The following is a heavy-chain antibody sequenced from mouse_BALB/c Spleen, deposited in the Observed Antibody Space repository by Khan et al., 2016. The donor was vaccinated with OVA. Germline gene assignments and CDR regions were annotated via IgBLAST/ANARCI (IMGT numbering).Heavy chain of an antibody. J-gene: IGHJ3*01. D-gene: IGHD1-1*02. CDR3: ERDADYRGNEGRFTY. CDR2: INPSNGYT. V-gene: IGHV1-4*01. CDR1: GYTFTSYT. Sequence: QVQLHQSGAELARPWASVKLSCKASGYTFTSYTIHWIKLRPGQGLEWIGYINPSNGYTNYNQKFRDKATLTADKSSTTAYMQLSSLTSDDSAVYNGERDADYRGNEGRFTYWGQGTLVTVSA.